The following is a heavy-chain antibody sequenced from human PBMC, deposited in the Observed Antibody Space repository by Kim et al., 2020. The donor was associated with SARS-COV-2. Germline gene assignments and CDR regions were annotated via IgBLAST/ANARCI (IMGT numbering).Heavy chain of an antibody. CDR1: GGSVSGSNFY. D-gene: IGHD6-13*01. J-gene: IGHJ6*02. CDR2: IYYTGST. CDR3: ARSIATTGISYYYYGMDV. V-gene: IGHV4-39*01. Sequence: SETLSLTCTVSGGSVSGSNFYWGWIRQPPGKGLEWIATIYYTGSTYYNPSLKSRVTISVDTSKNQFSLRLSSVTAADTAVYYCARSIATTGISYYYYGMDVWGQGSTVTVSS.